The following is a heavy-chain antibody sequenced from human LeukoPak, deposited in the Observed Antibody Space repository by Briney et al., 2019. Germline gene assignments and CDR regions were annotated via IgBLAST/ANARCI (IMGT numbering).Heavy chain of an antibody. CDR2: ISAYNGNT. J-gene: IGHJ5*02. V-gene: IGHV1-18*01. CDR3: ARDLQDIVVVVAATNWFDP. D-gene: IGHD2-15*01. Sequence: ASVKVSCKASGYTFTSYGISWVRQAPGQGLECMGWISAYNGNTNYAQKLQGRVTMTTDTSTSTAYMELRSLRSDDTAVYYCARDLQDIVVVVAATNWFDPWGQGTLVTVSS. CDR1: GYTFTSYG.